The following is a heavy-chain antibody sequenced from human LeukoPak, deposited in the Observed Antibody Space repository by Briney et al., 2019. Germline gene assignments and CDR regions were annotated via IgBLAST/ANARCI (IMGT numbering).Heavy chain of an antibody. CDR1: GFTFSSYA. V-gene: IGHV3-74*01. CDR3: ACYGIAPPY. CDR2: INNDGSST. D-gene: IGHD2-15*01. Sequence: PGGSLRLSCGASGFTFSSYAMSWVRQAPGKGLVWVSHINNDGSSTSYADSVKGRFTISRDNAKNTLYLQMSSLRTEDTAVYYCACYGIAPPYWGQGTLVTVSS. J-gene: IGHJ4*02.